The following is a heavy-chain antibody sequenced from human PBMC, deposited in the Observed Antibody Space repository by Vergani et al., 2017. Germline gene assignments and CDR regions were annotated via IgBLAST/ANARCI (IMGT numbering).Heavy chain of an antibody. CDR3: ASGTYYDFWSGYYYFDY. CDR1: GGSISSSSYY. J-gene: IGHJ4*02. Sequence: QLQLQESGPGLVKSSETLSLTCTVSGGSISSSSYYWGWIRQPPGKGLEWIGSIYYSGSTYYNPSLKSRVTISVDTSKNQFSLRLSSETAADTAVYYCASGTYYDFWSGYYYFDYWGQGTLGSVSA. D-gene: IGHD3-3*01. CDR2: IYYSGST. V-gene: IGHV4-39*07.